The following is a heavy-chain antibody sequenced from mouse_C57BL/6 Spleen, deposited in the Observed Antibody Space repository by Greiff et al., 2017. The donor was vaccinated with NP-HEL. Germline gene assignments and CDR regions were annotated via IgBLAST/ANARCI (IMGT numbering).Heavy chain of an antibody. CDR1: GYTFTSYW. CDR2: IHPNSGST. D-gene: IGHD1-1*01. CDR3: ARGDYYGSSYSYWYFDV. J-gene: IGHJ1*03. V-gene: IGHV1-64*01. Sequence: QVQLQQSGAELVKPGASVKLSCKASGYTFTSYWMHWVKQRPGQGLEWIGMIHPNSGSTNYNEKFKSKATLTVDKSSSTAYMQLSSLTSEDSAVYYCARGDYYGSSYSYWYFDVWGTGTTVTVSS.